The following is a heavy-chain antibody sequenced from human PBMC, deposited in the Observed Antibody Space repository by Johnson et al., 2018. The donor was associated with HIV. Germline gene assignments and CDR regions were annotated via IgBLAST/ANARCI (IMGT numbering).Heavy chain of an antibody. CDR2: ISSGSTR. CDR1: GFSFSTYG. V-gene: IGHV3-48*04. J-gene: IGHJ3*02. Sequence: EQLVESGGGLIQPGGSLRLSCAASGFSFSTYGMYWVRQAPGKGLEWVSYISSGSTRYYADSVKGRFPISRDNAKNSLYLQMNSLRAEDTAVYYCARYQQLVRDGAFDIWGQGTMVTVSS. D-gene: IGHD6-13*01. CDR3: ARYQQLVRDGAFDI.